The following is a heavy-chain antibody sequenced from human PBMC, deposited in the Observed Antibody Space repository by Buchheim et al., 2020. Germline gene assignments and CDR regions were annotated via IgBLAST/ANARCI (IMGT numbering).Heavy chain of an antibody. Sequence: EVQLVESGGGLVKPGGSLRLSCAASGFTFSDAWMSWVRQAPGKGLEWVGRIKSKTDGETTDYAAPVKGRFTISRDDSKNTLYLQMNSLKTEDTGVYYCTRGQAAPSDYWGQGAL. J-gene: IGHJ4*02. D-gene: IGHD2-15*01. CDR3: TRGQAAPSDY. CDR2: IKSKTDGETT. CDR1: GFTFSDAW. V-gene: IGHV3-15*01.